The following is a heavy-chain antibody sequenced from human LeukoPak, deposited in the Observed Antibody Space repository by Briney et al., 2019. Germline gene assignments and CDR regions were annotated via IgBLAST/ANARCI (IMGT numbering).Heavy chain of an antibody. V-gene: IGHV3-20*04. CDR3: ARTAGRDGYNGYDY. CDR2: INWNGGST. CDR1: GFTLGDYG. Sequence: PGGSLRLSCAASGFTLGDYGMSWVRQAPGKGLEWVSGINWNGGSTGYADSVKGRFTISRDDAKNSLYLQMNSLRAEDTALYYCARTAGRDGYNGYDYWGQGTLVTVSS. J-gene: IGHJ4*02. D-gene: IGHD5-24*01.